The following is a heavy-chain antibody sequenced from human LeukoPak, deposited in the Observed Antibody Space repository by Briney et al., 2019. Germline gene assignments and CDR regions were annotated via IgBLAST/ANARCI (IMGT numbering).Heavy chain of an antibody. Sequence: PGGSLRLSCTASGITVSSNDMCWVRQAPGKGLEWISLIYSGGRTDYADSVKGRFTISRDNSKNMVYLQMNSLRGEDTAVYYCARSEPGYSSGWYWARYFDLWGRGTLVTVSS. CDR2: IYSGGRT. CDR1: GITVSSND. CDR3: ARSEPGYSSGWYWARYFDL. V-gene: IGHV3-53*01. D-gene: IGHD6-19*01. J-gene: IGHJ2*01.